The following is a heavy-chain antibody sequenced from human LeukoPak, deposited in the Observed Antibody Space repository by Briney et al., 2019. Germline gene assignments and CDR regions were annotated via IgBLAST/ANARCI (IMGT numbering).Heavy chain of an antibody. V-gene: IGHV3-30*03. CDR3: ARDMYDNGWSSFDY. D-gene: IGHD3-10*01. CDR1: GFTFSSYG. Sequence: GGSLRLSCAASGFTFSSYGMHWVRQAPGKGLEWVAVIPYDGSYKYYADSVKGRFTISRDNSKNTLDLQMNSLRAEDTALYYCARDMYDNGWSSFDYWGQGTLVTVSS. J-gene: IGHJ4*02. CDR2: IPYDGSYK.